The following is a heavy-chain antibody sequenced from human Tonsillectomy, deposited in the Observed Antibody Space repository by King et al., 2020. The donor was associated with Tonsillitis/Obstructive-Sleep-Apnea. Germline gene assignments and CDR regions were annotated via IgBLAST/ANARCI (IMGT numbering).Heavy chain of an antibody. J-gene: IGHJ4*02. CDR1: GGSISSYY. D-gene: IGHD5-24*01. Sequence: LQLQESGPGLVKPSETLSLTCTVSGGSISSYYWSWIRQPPGKGLEWSGYIHYSGSTNYNPSLESRVTISLDTSKNQFSLKLSSVTAADTALYYCAKLQEDGYKARFNYWGQGTLVTVSS. V-gene: IGHV4-59*12. CDR3: AKLQEDGYKARFNY. CDR2: IHYSGST.